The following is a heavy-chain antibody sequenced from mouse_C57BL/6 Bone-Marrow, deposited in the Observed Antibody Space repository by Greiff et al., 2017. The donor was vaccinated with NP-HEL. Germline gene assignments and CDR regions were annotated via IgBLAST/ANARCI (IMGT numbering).Heavy chain of an antibody. D-gene: IGHD2-4*01. CDR1: GFTFSDFY. CDR2: SSNKANDYTT. V-gene: IGHV7-1*01. Sequence: EVKLVESGGGLVQSGRSLRLSCATSGFTFSDFYMEWVRQAPGKGLEWIAASSNKANDYTTESSAPVKGRFIDSRDTSQSILYLQMNALRAEDTAIYYCARDAPYDYDVGYWYFDVWGTGTTVTVSS. CDR3: ARDAPYDYDVGYWYFDV. J-gene: IGHJ1*03.